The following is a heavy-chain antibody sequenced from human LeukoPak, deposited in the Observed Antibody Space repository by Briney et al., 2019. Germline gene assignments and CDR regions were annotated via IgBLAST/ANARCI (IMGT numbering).Heavy chain of an antibody. CDR2: ITSRGTDT. J-gene: IGHJ6*02. CDR3: ARGRGTTVTASMDV. D-gene: IGHD4-17*01. V-gene: IGHV3-64*01. Sequence: PGGALRLSCAASVFSFSTYAMHWVRQAPGKGLEYVSGITSRGTDTPFAKSVKARFTLYRDNSNNTLYLKMGSLRVEDMAVYYCARGRGTTVTASMDVWGQGTTVTVSS. CDR1: VFSFSTYA.